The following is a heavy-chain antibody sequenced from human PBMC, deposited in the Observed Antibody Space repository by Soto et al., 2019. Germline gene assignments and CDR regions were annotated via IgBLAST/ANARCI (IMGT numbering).Heavy chain of an antibody. J-gene: IGHJ4*02. CDR1: GGSISSGGYY. CDR2: IYYSGST. V-gene: IGHV4-31*03. Sequence: SETLSLTCTVSGGSISSGGYYWSWIRQHPGKGLEWIGYIYYSGSTYYNPSLKSRVTISVDMSKNQFSLKLSSVTAADTAVYYCARKGNRAVASFDYWGQGTLVTVSS. CDR3: ARKGNRAVASFDY. D-gene: IGHD6-19*01.